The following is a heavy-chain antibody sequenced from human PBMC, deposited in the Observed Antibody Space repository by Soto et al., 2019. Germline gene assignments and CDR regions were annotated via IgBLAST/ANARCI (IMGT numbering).Heavy chain of an antibody. V-gene: IGHV3-11*05. CDR2: ISSSGTSA. D-gene: IGHD6-19*01. CDR1: GFTFSAVY. Sequence: QVQLEESGGGLVKPGGSLRLSCAASGFTFSAVYMSWIRQAPNKGLEYISYISSSGTSANYADSVKGRFTISRDNAKNSLYLPINSLRDEDKGVYYCARDRGAVTGQYFDYWGQGALVTVSS. CDR3: ARDRGAVTGQYFDY. J-gene: IGHJ4*02.